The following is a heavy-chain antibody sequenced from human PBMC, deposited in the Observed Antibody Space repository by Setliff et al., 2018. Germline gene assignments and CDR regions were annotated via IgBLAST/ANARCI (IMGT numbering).Heavy chain of an antibody. J-gene: IGHJ6*03. V-gene: IGHV1-8*02. Sequence: ASVKVSCKASGYTFTSYDINWVRQATGQGLEWMGWMNPNSGNTGYAQKFQGRVTMTRNTSISTAYMDLSSLRFEDTAVYYCARAEYTSSSLYYYMDVWGKGTTVTV. CDR3: ARAEYTSSSLYYYMDV. D-gene: IGHD6-6*01. CDR1: GYTFTSYD. CDR2: MNPNSGNT.